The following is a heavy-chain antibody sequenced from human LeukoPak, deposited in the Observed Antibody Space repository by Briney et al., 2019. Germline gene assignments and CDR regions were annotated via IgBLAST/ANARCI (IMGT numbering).Heavy chain of an antibody. CDR1: GFTFSKSW. V-gene: IGHV3-7*03. CDR2: INKDGSET. CDR3: AKDPSYDILTGCDFDY. D-gene: IGHD3-9*01. J-gene: IGHJ4*02. Sequence: GGSLRLSCAASGFTFSKSWMSWVRQAPGKGLEWVARINKDGSETFYVDSVKGRFTISRDNAKNSLYLQMNSLRAEDTALYYCAKDPSYDILTGCDFDYWGQGTLVTVSS.